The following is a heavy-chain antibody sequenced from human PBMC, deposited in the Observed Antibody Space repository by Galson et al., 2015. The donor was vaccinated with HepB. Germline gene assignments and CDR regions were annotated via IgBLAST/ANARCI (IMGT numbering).Heavy chain of an antibody. D-gene: IGHD6-6*01. J-gene: IGHJ6*03. CDR3: ARTNIAPRFVDYFYYVDV. CDR1: GDSVSSNSAA. V-gene: IGHV6-1*01. Sequence: CAISGDSVSSNSAAWNWIRQSPSGGLEWLGRTYYRSKWYNDYAVSVKSRITINPDTSKNQFSLQLNSVTPEDTAVYYCARTNIAPRFVDYFYYVDVWGKGTTVTVSS. CDR2: TYYRSKWYN.